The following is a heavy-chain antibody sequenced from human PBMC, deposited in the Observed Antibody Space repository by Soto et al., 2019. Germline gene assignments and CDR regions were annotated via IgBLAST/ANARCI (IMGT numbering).Heavy chain of an antibody. CDR1: GFTFSSYA. D-gene: IGHD3-16*02. J-gene: IGHJ6*02. CDR2: ISGSGGST. Sequence: GGSLRLSCAASGFTFSSYAMSWVRQAPGKGLEWVSAISGSGGSTYYADSVKGRFTISRDNSKNTLYLQMTSQRAEDTVVYYCAKDKQGTYYDYVWGSYHLDGMDVWGQGTTVTVSS. CDR3: AKDKQGTYYDYVWGSYHLDGMDV. V-gene: IGHV3-23*01.